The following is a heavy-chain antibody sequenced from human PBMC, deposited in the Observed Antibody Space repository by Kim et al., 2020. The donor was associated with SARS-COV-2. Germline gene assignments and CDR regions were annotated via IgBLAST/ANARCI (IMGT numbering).Heavy chain of an antibody. V-gene: IGHV1-58*01. CDR1: GFTFSNSA. D-gene: IGHD6-13*01. Sequence: SVKVSCKASGFTFSNSAVQWVRQARGQRLEWIGWIAVDSYKTNYAQKFQGRVTITRDMSTSTAYMELSSLRSDDTAVYYCAARRAVGPWDHYYYMDVWGKGTTVTVSS. CDR2: IAVDSYKT. J-gene: IGHJ6*03. CDR3: AARRAVGPWDHYYYMDV.